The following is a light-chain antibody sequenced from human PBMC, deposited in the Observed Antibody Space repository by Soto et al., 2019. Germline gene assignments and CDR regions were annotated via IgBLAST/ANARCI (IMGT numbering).Light chain of an antibody. V-gene: IGKV2-28*01. Sequence: IVMTQSPLSLPVTLGEPASIFCRSSQSLLHSNGYNYLDWYLQKPGQSPQLLIYLGSNRASGVPDRFSGSGSGTDFTLKISRVEAEDVGVYYCMQALQAPPWTFGQGTKVDIK. CDR2: LGS. CDR3: MQALQAPPWT. J-gene: IGKJ1*01. CDR1: QSLLHSNGYNY.